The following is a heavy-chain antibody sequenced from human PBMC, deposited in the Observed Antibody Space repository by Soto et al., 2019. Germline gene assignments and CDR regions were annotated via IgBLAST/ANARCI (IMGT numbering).Heavy chain of an antibody. J-gene: IGHJ5*02. CDR2: IYYSGST. D-gene: IGHD3-22*01. V-gene: IGHV4-31*03. CDR3: ARDSGYYDSSGYSWFDP. CDR1: GGSISSGGYY. Sequence: PSETLSLTCTVSGGSISSGGYYWSWIRQHPGKGLEWTGYIYYSGSTYYNPSLKSRVTISVDTSKNQFSLKLSSVTAADTAVYYCARDSGYYDSSGYSWFDPWGQGTLVTVSS.